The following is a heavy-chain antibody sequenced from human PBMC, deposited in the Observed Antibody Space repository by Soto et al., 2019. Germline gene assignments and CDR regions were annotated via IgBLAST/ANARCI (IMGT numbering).Heavy chain of an antibody. Sequence: QVQLVQSGAEVKKPGASVKVSCKASGYTFTSYYMHWVRQAPGQGLEWMGIINPSGGSTSYAQKSQGRXXMXRAXSTRTVYMELSSLRSEDTAVYYCARGDGSGWPFGSWGQGTLVTVSS. D-gene: IGHD6-19*01. V-gene: IGHV1-46*04. J-gene: IGHJ4*02. CDR1: GYTFTSYY. CDR2: INPSGGST. CDR3: ARGDGSGWPFGS.